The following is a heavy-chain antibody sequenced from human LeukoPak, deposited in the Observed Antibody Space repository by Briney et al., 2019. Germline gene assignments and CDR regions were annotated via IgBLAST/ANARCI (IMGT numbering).Heavy chain of an antibody. CDR3: ASLLNGGVSHWFDP. Sequence: DPSETLSLTCTVSGGSISSSNTYWGWIRQPPGKGLEWIATICYGGSTYYNPSLKSRVTMSVDASKNQFSLKLSSVTAADTAVYYCASLLNGGVSHWFDPWGQGTLVTVSS. J-gene: IGHJ5*02. V-gene: IGHV4-39*01. CDR2: ICYGGST. D-gene: IGHD7-27*01. CDR1: GGSISSSNTY.